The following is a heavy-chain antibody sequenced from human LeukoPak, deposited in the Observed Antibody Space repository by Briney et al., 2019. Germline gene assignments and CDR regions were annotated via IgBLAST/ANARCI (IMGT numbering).Heavy chain of an antibody. CDR1: GYTFTSYG. CDR2: ISAYNGNT. CDR3: ARDRYTPGGSWELLRDY. V-gene: IGHV1-18*01. J-gene: IGHJ4*02. Sequence: ATVKVSCKASGYTFTSYGISWVRQAPGQGLEWMGWISAYNGNTNYAQKLQGRVTMTTDTSTSTAYMELRSLRSDDTAVYYCARDRYTPGGSWELLRDYWGQGTLVTVSS. D-gene: IGHD1-26*01.